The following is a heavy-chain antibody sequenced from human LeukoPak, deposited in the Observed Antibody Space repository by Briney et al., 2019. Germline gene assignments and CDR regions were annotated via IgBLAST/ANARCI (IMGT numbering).Heavy chain of an antibody. V-gene: IGHV3-11*04. J-gene: IGHJ5*02. CDR1: GFRFSDYY. CDR3: ARDPGITMVRGVSRSFDP. Sequence: PGGSLRLSCAASGFRFSDYYMSWIRQVPGKGLEWISYIDKSGTTKDYADSVKGRCTISRDNAKNSLYLQMNSLRAEDTAVYYCARDPGITMVRGVSRSFDPWGQGTLVTVSS. CDR2: IDKSGTTK. D-gene: IGHD3-10*01.